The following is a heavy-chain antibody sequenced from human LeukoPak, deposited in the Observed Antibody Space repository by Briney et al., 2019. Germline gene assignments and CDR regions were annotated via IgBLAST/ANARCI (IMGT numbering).Heavy chain of an antibody. D-gene: IGHD3-22*01. V-gene: IGHV1-18*04. J-gene: IGHJ4*02. Sequence: ASVKLSCNACGYTFTRCYMHWAPHAPGQALEDMICINPHSDHTIYAQKLQGRVTMTTDTSTSTAYMELRSLRSDDTAVYYCARGSPPRVYYDRSGYYSYYFDYWGQGTLVTVSS. CDR1: GYTFTRCY. CDR3: ARGSPPRVYYDRSGYYSYYFDY. CDR2: INPHSDHT.